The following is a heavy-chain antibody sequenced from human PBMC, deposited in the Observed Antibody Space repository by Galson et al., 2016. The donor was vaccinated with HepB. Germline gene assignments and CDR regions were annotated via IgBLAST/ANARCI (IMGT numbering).Heavy chain of an antibody. J-gene: IGHJ4*02. D-gene: IGHD1-26*01. CDR3: AKEGGVSYRFDY. Sequence: SLRLSCAASGFTFDDYSMHWVRQAPGKGLEWVSLISWDDVSTYYADSLRGRFTISRDNSKNSLFLQLNSLRTEDTALYYCAKEGGVSYRFDYWGQGTLVTVSS. CDR1: GFTFDDYS. CDR2: ISWDDVST. V-gene: IGHV3-43*01.